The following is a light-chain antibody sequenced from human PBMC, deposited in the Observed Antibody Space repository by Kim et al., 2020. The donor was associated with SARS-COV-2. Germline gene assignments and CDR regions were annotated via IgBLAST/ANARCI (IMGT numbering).Light chain of an antibody. CDR3: TSYIGATTLV. J-gene: IGLJ2*01. CDR1: SSDAKTYSR. V-gene: IGLV2-18*02. CDR2: EVS. Sequence: GQSVSISCTEISSDAKTYSRVSWYQQAPGTAPTLIIYEVSNRPSGVPDRFSGSKSGNSASLTISGLQAEDEAQYYCTSYIGATTLVFGGGTQLTVL.